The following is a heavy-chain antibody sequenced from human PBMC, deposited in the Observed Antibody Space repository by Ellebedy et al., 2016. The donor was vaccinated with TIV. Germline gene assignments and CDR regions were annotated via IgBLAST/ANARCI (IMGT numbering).Heavy chain of an antibody. CDR3: AKDGGDLDVVVVGATPTGTADFDY. Sequence: PGGSLRLSCAASGFIFSRYAMSWVRQAPGKGLEWVSGMSGSGGSTYYADSVKGRFTISRDNSNNTLYLQMSSLRAEDTAVYYCAKDGGDLDVVVVGATPTGTADFDYWGQGTLVTGSS. D-gene: IGHD2-15*01. J-gene: IGHJ4*02. V-gene: IGHV3-23*01. CDR1: GFIFSRYA. CDR2: MSGSGGST.